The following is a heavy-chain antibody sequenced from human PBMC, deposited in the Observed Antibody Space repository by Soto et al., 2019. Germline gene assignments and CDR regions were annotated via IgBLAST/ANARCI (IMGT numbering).Heavy chain of an antibody. Sequence: QVQLVQSGAEVKKPGSSVKVSCKASGGSLSNYGISWVRQAPGQGLEWMGAIIPVFGTPNYAQKFQDRVTITADESTTTVYMEVRSLTSEDPAVYYCARGDATKIVVTTYYAMDVWGQGPTVTVSS. V-gene: IGHV1-69*12. CDR2: IIPVFGTP. J-gene: IGHJ6*02. D-gene: IGHD3-22*01. CDR3: ARGDATKIVVTTYYAMDV. CDR1: GGSLSNYG.